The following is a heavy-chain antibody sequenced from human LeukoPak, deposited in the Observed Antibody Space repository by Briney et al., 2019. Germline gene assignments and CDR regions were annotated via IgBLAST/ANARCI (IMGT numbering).Heavy chain of an antibody. CDR1: GFTFSDYY. CDR3: VKEQNSGPNWFDP. J-gene: IGHJ5*02. CDR2: ISSSGSTI. Sequence: GGSLRLSCAASGFTFSDYYMSWIRQAPGKGLEWVSYISSSGSTIYYADSVKGRFTISRDNAKNSLYLQMNSLRAEDTAVYYCVKEQNSGPNWFDPWGQGTLVIVSS. V-gene: IGHV3-11*01.